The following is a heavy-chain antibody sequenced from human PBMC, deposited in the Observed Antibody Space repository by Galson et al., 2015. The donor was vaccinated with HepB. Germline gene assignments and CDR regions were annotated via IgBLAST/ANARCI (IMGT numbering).Heavy chain of an antibody. D-gene: IGHD6-19*01. CDR3: AKDPYLYSALAGTMAGFDY. CDR2: ISTTSDNK. J-gene: IGHJ4*02. CDR1: GFTFSSYT. V-gene: IGHV3-48*01. Sequence: SLRLSCAASGFTFSSYTMNWVRQAPGKGLEWISYISTTSDNKFSADSVKGRFTISRDNSKNTLYLQMNSLGAEDTALYYCAKDPYLYSALAGTMAGFDYWGQGTLVTVSS.